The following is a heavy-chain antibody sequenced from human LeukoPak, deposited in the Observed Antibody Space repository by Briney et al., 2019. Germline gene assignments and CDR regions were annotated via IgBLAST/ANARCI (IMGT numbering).Heavy chain of an antibody. J-gene: IGHJ1*01. V-gene: IGHV1-46*01. CDR3: ARGSGDCSGGSRYATYFQH. D-gene: IGHD2-15*01. CDR2: INPRGGST. CDR1: EYTFTSYY. Sequence: ASVKVSCKASEYTFTSYYMHWVRQASGQGLEGMGIINPRGGSTSYAQKLQGRVIMTRDTSTSTVYMELSSLRSEDTAVYYCARGSGDCSGGSRYATYFQHWGQGTLVTVSS.